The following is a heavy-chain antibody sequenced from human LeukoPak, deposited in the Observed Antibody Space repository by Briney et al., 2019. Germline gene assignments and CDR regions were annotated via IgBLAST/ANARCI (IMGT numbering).Heavy chain of an antibody. CDR1: GGSISSSSYY. J-gene: IGHJ4*02. Sequence: KSSETLSLTCTVSGGSISSSSYYWGWIRQPPGKGLEWIGSIYYSGSTYYNPSLKSRVTISVDTSKNQFSLKLSSVTAADTAVYYCARGRKRFDYWGQGTLVTVSS. CDR3: ARGRKRFDY. V-gene: IGHV4-39*07. CDR2: IYYSGST.